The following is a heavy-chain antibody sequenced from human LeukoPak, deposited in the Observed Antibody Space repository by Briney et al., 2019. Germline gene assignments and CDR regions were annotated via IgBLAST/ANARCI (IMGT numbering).Heavy chain of an antibody. D-gene: IGHD3-10*01. Sequence: GASVKVSCKVSGYTLTELSMHWVRQAPGKGLEWMGVFDPEDGETIYAQKFQGRVTMTEDTSTDTAYMELSSLRSEDTAVYYCATAETITMVRGALFIWGQGTMVTVSS. J-gene: IGHJ3*02. CDR2: FDPEDGET. V-gene: IGHV1-24*01. CDR3: ATAETITMVRGALFI. CDR1: GYTLTELS.